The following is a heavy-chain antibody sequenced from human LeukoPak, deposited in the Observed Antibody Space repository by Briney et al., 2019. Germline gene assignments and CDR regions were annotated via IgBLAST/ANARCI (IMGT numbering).Heavy chain of an antibody. CDR1: GDSVPSNSAA. V-gene: IGHV6-1*01. J-gene: IGHJ3*02. CDR3: ARVSGDQDAFDI. Sequence: SQTLSLTCAISGDSVPSNSAAWNWIRQSPSRGLEWLGRTYYRSNWYNDYAVSVKSRIIINPDTSKNQLSLQLNSVTPEDTAVYYCARVSGDQDAFDIWGQGTMVTVSS. CDR2: TYYRSNWYN. D-gene: IGHD2-21*02.